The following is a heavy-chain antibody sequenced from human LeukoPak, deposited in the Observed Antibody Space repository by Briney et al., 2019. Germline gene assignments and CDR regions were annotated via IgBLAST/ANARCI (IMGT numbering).Heavy chain of an antibody. CDR3: ASWVLSGYFDY. J-gene: IGHJ4*02. Sequence: SQTLSLTCTVSGGSISSGSYYWSWIRQPAGKGLEWIGRTYTSGSTNYNPSLKSRVTISVDTSKNQFSLKLSSVTAADTAVYYCASWVLSGYFDYWGQGTLVTVSS. CDR1: GGSISSGSYY. V-gene: IGHV4-61*02. CDR2: TYTSGST. D-gene: IGHD2-15*01.